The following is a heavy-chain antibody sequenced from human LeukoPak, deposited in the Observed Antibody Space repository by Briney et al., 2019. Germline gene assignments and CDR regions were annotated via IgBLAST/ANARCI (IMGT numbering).Heavy chain of an antibody. CDR1: DFSFITYA. J-gene: IGHJ4*02. V-gene: IGHV3-23*01. D-gene: IGHD1-26*01. Sequence: GGSLRLSCAASDFSFITYAMSWVRQAPGKGLEWVSTISGGGDATYYADSVKGRFTISRDKAKNSLYLQMNSLRAEDTAVYYCASGGATSFDYWGQGTLVTVSS. CDR2: ISGGGDAT. CDR3: ASGGATSFDY.